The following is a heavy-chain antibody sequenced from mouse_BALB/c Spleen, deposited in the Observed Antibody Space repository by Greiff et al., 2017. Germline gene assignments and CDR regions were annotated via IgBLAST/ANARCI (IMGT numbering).Heavy chain of an antibody. J-gene: IGHJ3*01. CDR3: ASGRLRQAWFAY. CDR1: GYSITSGYY. D-gene: IGHD2-4*01. CDR2: LSYDGSN. Sequence: EVQLQESGPGLVKPSQSLSLTCSVTGYSITSGYYWYLIRQFPGNKLEWMGYLSYDGSNNYNPSLKNRISITRDTSKNQFFLKLNSVTTEDTATYYCASGRLRQAWFAYWGQGTLVTVSA. V-gene: IGHV3-6*02.